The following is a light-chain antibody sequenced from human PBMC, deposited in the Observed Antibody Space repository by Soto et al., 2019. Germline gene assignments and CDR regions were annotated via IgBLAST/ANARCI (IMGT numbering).Light chain of an antibody. Sequence: EIVLTQSPATLSLSPGERATLSCRASQSVSSYLAWYQQKPGQAPRLLIYDASNRATGIPARFSGSGSGTDFTLTISSLEPEDFAVYYCHQRINWPETFGQGTKVEIK. CDR3: HQRINWPET. J-gene: IGKJ1*01. V-gene: IGKV3-11*01. CDR2: DAS. CDR1: QSVSSY.